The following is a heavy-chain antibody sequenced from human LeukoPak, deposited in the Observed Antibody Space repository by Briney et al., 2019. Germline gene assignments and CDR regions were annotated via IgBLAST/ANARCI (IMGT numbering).Heavy chain of an antibody. V-gene: IGHV3-7*03. CDR1: GFTFSSFW. D-gene: IGHD4-11*01. J-gene: IGHJ4*02. CDR3: ARERFGNYN. Sequence: TGGSLRLSCAASGFTFSSFWMIWVRHAPGKGLEWVANIKEDGSVKNYVDSVKGRFTISRDNAKNSLFLQMNSLRAEDTAVYYCARERFGNYNWGQGTLVTVSS. CDR2: IKEDGSVK.